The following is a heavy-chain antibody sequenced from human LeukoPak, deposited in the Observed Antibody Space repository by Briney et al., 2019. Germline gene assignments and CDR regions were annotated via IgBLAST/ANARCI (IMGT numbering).Heavy chain of an antibody. Sequence: PGGSLRLSCAASGFTFSSYAMTWVRQAPGKGLEWVSTISGSGDSTYYADSVKGRFTISRDNSKNTLYLQMNSLRAEDTAVYYCARGPFSALLDSGYDYWGQGTLVTVSS. J-gene: IGHJ4*02. D-gene: IGHD5-12*01. CDR3: ARGPFSALLDSGYDY. CDR1: GFTFSSYA. V-gene: IGHV3-23*01. CDR2: ISGSGDST.